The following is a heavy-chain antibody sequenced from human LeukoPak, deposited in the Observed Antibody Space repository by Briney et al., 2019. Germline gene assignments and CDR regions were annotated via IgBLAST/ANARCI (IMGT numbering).Heavy chain of an antibody. V-gene: IGHV3-20*01. D-gene: IGHD3-22*01. CDR1: GFTFDDYG. CDR3: ARGLYDSSGYYYFDY. Sequence: GGSLRLSCAASGFTFDDYGMSWVRQAPGKGLEWVSGINWNGGSTGYADSVKGRFTISRDNAKNSLYLQMNSLRAEDTALYHCARGLYDSSGYYYFDYWGQGTLVTVSS. J-gene: IGHJ4*02. CDR2: INWNGGST.